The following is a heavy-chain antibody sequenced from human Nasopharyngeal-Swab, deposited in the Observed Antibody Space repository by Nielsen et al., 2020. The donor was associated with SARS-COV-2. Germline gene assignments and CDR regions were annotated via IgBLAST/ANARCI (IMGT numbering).Heavy chain of an antibody. J-gene: IGHJ3*02. CDR1: GYSFTSYW. D-gene: IGHD3-22*01. Sequence: GESLNISCKGSGYSFTSYWIGWVRQMPGKGLEWMGVIHPGDSETRYSPSFQGQVTISVDSSISTASLQWSSLKAADTAMYFCARPYYYGALDPFDIWGQGTMVTVSS. V-gene: IGHV5-51*01. CDR3: ARPYYYGALDPFDI. CDR2: IHPGDSET.